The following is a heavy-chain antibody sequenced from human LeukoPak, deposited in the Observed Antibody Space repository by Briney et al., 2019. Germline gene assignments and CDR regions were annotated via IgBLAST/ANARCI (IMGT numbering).Heavy chain of an antibody. CDR2: IIPILGIA. J-gene: IGHJ4*02. CDR3: AGGSTVAGTEFDY. CDR1: GGTFSSYT. Sequence: ASVKVSCKASGGTFSSYTISWVRQAPGQGLEWMGRIIPILGIANYAQKSQGRVTITADKSTSTAYMELSSLRSEDTAVYYCAGGSTVAGTEFDYWGRGTLVTVSS. V-gene: IGHV1-69*02. D-gene: IGHD6-19*01.